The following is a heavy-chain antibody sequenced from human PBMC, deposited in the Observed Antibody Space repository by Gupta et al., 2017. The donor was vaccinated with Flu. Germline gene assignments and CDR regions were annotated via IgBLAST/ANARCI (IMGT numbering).Heavy chain of an antibody. J-gene: IGHJ4*02. Sequence: EVQLVESGGGLVQPGGSLRLSCAASGFTFSSYEMNWVRQAPGKGLEWVSYISSSGSTIYYADSVKGRFTISRDNAKNSLYLQMNSLRAEDTAVYYCARGNADYYDSSGYYEFDYWGQGTLVTVSS. CDR2: ISSSGSTI. CDR1: GFTFSSYE. V-gene: IGHV3-48*03. CDR3: ARGNADYYDSSGYYEFDY. D-gene: IGHD3-22*01.